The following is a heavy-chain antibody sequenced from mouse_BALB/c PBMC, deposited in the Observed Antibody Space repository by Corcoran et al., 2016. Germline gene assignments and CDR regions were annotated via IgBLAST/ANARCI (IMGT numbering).Heavy chain of an antibody. D-gene: IGHD1-1*01. V-gene: IGHV1S136*01. CDR2: INPYNDGT. CDR1: GYTFTSNV. CDR3: ARPPGSYWYFDV. Sequence: EVQLQQSGPELVKPGASVKMSCKASGYTFTSNVMHRVKQKLGQGRGWIAYINPYNDGTKYNEKFKGKATLTSDKSSSTAYMELSSLTSEDSAGYYCARPPGSYWYFDVWGAGTTVTVSS. J-gene: IGHJ1*01.